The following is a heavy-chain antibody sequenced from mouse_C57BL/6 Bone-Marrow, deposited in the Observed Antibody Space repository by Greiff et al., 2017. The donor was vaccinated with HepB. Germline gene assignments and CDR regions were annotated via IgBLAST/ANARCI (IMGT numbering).Heavy chain of an antibody. Sequence: VQLQQSGAELARPGASVKLSCKASGYTFTSYRISWVKQRTGQGLEWIGEIYPRSGNTYYNEKFKGKATLTADKSSSTAYMELRSLTSEDSAVYFCARDYGSRDWYFDVWGTGTTVTVSS. D-gene: IGHD1-1*01. CDR2: IYPRSGNT. J-gene: IGHJ1*03. CDR1: GYTFTSYR. CDR3: ARDYGSRDWYFDV. V-gene: IGHV1-81*01.